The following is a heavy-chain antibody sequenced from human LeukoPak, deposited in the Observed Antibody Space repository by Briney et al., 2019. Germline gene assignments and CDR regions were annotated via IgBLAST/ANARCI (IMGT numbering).Heavy chain of an antibody. V-gene: IGHV3-9*01. J-gene: IGHJ4*02. CDR1: GFTFDDYA. CDR2: ISWNSGSI. D-gene: IGHD5-18*01. CDR3: AKMKGIQLWLGPLDY. Sequence: PGGSLRLSCAASGFTFDDYAMHSVRQAPGKGLGWVSGISWNSGSIGYADSVKGRFTISRDNAKNSLYLQMNSLRAEDTALYYCAKMKGIQLWLGPLDYWGQGTLVTVSS.